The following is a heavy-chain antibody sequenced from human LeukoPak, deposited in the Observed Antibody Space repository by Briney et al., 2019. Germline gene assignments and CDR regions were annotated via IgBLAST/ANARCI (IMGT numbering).Heavy chain of an antibody. J-gene: IGHJ6*02. V-gene: IGHV3-30*04. Sequence: GGSLRLSCAASGFTFSSYDMHWVRQAPGKGLEWVAVISFDGSNKYYADSVKGRFTISRDNSKNTLYLQMNSLRADDTAVCYCARGVLLVDTVMTYYYGMDVWGQGATVTDSS. D-gene: IGHD5-18*01. CDR2: ISFDGSNK. CDR1: GFTFSSYD. CDR3: ARGVLLVDTVMTYYYGMDV.